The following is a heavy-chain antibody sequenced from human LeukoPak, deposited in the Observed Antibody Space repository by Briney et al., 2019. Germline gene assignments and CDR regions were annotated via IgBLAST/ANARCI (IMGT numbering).Heavy chain of an antibody. CDR2: TFYRSQLYT. CDR1: GDSVSSKNGD. CDR3: ARARSGSYPDY. D-gene: IGHD1-26*01. V-gene: IGHV6-1*01. Sequence: SQTLSLTCAISGDSVSSKNGDWNWIRQSPWRGLEWLGRTFYRSQLYTDYAVSVQSRIIITPDTSKNQFSLQLNSVTPEDTAVYYCARARSGSYPDYWGQGTLVTVSS. J-gene: IGHJ4*02.